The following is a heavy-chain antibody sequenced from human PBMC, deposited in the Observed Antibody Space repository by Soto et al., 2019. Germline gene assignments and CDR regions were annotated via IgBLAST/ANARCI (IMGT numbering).Heavy chain of an antibody. CDR2: INWNSGSI. J-gene: IGHJ1*01. CDR3: VKDDSIICYRGRFRH. D-gene: IGHD3-16*01. Sequence: GGSLTLSCAASGFTLDDYAMHWVRQVPGKGLEWVSGINWNSGSIDYGASVKGRFAISRDNAKNSLHLQMNSLTAEDTAFYYCVKDDSIICYRGRFRHWGQGTLVTVSS. CDR1: GFTLDDYA. V-gene: IGHV3-9*01.